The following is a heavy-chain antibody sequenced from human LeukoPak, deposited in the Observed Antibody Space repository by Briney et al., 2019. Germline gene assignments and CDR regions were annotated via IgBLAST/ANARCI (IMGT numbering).Heavy chain of an antibody. D-gene: IGHD3-10*01. CDR3: AKDRVPYYYGSGTNYFDY. J-gene: IGHJ4*02. CDR2: ISGTGGTT. Sequence: GGSLRLSCVASGFTFSSYAMSWVRQAPGKGLEWVSGISGTGGTTDYADSVKGRFTISRDNSKNTLYLQMNSLRAEDTAVYYCAKDRVPYYYGSGTNYFDYWGQGTLVTVSS. V-gene: IGHV3-23*01. CDR1: GFTFSSYA.